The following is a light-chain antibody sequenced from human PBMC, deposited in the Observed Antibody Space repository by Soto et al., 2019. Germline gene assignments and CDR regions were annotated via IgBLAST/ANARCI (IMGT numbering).Light chain of an antibody. CDR1: QSISSW. V-gene: IGKV1-5*03. CDR3: QQCNSYPYT. J-gene: IGKJ2*01. CDR2: KAS. Sequence: DIQMTQSPSTLSASVGDRVTIICRASQSISSWLAWYQQKPGKAPKLLIYKASSVEIGVPSRFSGTGSGTEFTLTISRLQPDDFATYYCQQCNSYPYTFGQGTKLEIK.